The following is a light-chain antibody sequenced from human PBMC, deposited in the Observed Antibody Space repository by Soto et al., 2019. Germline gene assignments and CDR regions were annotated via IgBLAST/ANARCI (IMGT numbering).Light chain of an antibody. V-gene: IGKV4-1*01. CDR3: QQYYDTPPT. CDR2: WAS. Sequence: DIVMTQSPDSLAVSLGERATINCKSSQSVLHSSNNKMYLAWYQQKPGQPPKLLIYWASIRESGVPDRISGSGSGTDFTLTIGSLQAEDVAAYYCQQYYDTPPTFGQGTKVEIK. J-gene: IGKJ1*01. CDR1: QSVLHSSNNKMY.